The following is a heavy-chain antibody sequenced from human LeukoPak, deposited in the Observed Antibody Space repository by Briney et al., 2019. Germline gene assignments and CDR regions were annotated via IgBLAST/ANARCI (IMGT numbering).Heavy chain of an antibody. J-gene: IGHJ4*02. V-gene: IGHV3-7*01. Sequence: GSLRLSCAASGFTFSSYWVSWVRQAPGKGLEWVANIKQDGSEKYYVDSVKGRFTISRDNAKNSLYLQMNSLRAEDTAVYYCAREWLSFSFDYWGQGTLVTVSS. CDR1: GFTFSSYW. CDR3: AREWLSFSFDY. D-gene: IGHD3-22*01. CDR2: IKQDGSEK.